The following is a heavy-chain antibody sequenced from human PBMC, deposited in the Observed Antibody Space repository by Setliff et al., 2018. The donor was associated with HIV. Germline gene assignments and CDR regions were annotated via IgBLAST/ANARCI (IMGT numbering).Heavy chain of an antibody. CDR1: GYGFSKYW. J-gene: IGHJ4*02. D-gene: IGHD3-9*01. Sequence: PGESLKISCKGSGYGFSKYWLAWVRQTPGKGLEWMGIIYPGDSDTRYSPSFQGQVTFSADKSTNTAYLQWGSLKASDTGIYFCARQTSRYITLSPPDYWGQGTLVTSPQ. V-gene: IGHV5-51*01. CDR3: ARQTSRYITLSPPDY. CDR2: IYPGDSDT.